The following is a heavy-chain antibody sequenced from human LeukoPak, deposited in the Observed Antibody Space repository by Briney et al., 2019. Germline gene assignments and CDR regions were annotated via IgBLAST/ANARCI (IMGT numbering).Heavy chain of an antibody. CDR2: VGGTGAT. CDR3: AKDSRARNGVFDPFDI. V-gene: IGHV4-39*02. D-gene: IGHD2-8*01. Sequence: SETLSLTCTVSGGSISSSSYYWGWIRQPPGKGLEWISHVGGTGATYYADSVKGRFSVARDNSKNMMSLQMNSLRLEDTAVYFCAKDSRARNGVFDPFDIWGQGIMVTVSS. CDR1: GGSISSSSYY. J-gene: IGHJ3*02.